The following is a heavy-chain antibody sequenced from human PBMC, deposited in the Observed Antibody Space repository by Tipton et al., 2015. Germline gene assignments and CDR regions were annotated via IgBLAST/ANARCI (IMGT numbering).Heavy chain of an antibody. V-gene: IGHV4-61*01. D-gene: IGHD4-23*01. CDR2: IYYSGNT. Sequence: TLSLTYTVSGGSVSSGFYYWNWIRQPPGKGLEWIGYIYYSGNTNYNPSLNSRVTISVDTSKNQFSLKLTSVSAADAAVYYCASETYGGRDAFDIWGQGTMVTVSS. CDR1: GGSVSSGFYY. J-gene: IGHJ3*02. CDR3: ASETYGGRDAFDI.